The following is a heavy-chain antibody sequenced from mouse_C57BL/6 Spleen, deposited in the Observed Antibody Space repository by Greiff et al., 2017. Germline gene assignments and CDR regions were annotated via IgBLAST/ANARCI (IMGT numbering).Heavy chain of an antibody. CDR2: IDPANGNT. Sequence: VHVKQSVAELVRPGASVKLSCTASGFNIKNTYMHWVKQRPEQGLEWIGRIDPANGNTKYAPKFQGKATITADTSSNTAYLQLSSLTSEDTAIYYCASEEYGYDDEYAMDYWGQGTSVTVSS. J-gene: IGHJ4*01. CDR3: ASEEYGYDDEYAMDY. D-gene: IGHD2-2*01. V-gene: IGHV14-3*01. CDR1: GFNIKNTY.